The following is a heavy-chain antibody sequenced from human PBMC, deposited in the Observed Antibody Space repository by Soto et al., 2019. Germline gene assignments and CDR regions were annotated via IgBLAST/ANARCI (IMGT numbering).Heavy chain of an antibody. Sequence: QVQLQESGPGLVKPSGTLSLTCAVSGDSISNANWWGWVRQPPGKGREWIGEIYHSGATNYNPSLTSRVTISVDRSKNQFSLGLTSMTAADTAVYFCARNGWYSLDLWGQGAMVTVSS. CDR1: GDSISNANW. V-gene: IGHV4-4*02. J-gene: IGHJ3*01. CDR2: IYHSGAT. CDR3: ARNGWYSLDL. D-gene: IGHD6-19*01.